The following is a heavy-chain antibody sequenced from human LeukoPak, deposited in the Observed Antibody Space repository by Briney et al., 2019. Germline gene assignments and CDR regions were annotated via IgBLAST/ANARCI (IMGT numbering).Heavy chain of an antibody. CDR1: GFTFSSYA. D-gene: IGHD3-3*01. V-gene: IGHV3-23*01. J-gene: IGHJ6*02. CDR3: AKTDFWSGTHYYYGMDD. Sequence: GGSLRLSCAASGFTFSSYAMSWVRQAPGKGLEWVSAISGSGGSTYYADSVKGRFTISRDNSKNTLYLQMNSLRAEDTAVYYCAKTDFWSGTHYYYGMDDWGQGTTVTVSS. CDR2: ISGSGGST.